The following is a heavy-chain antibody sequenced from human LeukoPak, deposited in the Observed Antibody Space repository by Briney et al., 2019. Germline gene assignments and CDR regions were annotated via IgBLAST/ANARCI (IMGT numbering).Heavy chain of an antibody. CDR3: ARHSYGDRNTGTYGMDV. CDR1: GYSFTTYW. J-gene: IGHJ6*04. V-gene: IGHV5-51*01. D-gene: IGHD4-17*01. Sequence: GESLKISCKGYGYSFTTYWIGWVRQMPGKGLEWRGIFYPGDSDTRYSPSFQGQVTISADKSISTAYLQWSSLKASDTAMYYCARHSYGDRNTGTYGMDVWGKGTTVTVSS. CDR2: FYPGDSDT.